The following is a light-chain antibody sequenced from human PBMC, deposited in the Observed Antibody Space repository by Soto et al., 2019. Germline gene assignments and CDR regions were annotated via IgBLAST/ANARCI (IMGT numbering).Light chain of an antibody. CDR1: SSDVGSYNL. Sequence: QSALTQPASVSGSPGQSITISCTGTSSDVGSYNLVSWYQQHPGKAPKLMIYEGSKRPSGVSNRFSGSKSGNTASLTISGLQAEYEADYYCCSYAGSSVFGTGTKLTVL. J-gene: IGLJ1*01. V-gene: IGLV2-23*01. CDR3: CSYAGSSV. CDR2: EGS.